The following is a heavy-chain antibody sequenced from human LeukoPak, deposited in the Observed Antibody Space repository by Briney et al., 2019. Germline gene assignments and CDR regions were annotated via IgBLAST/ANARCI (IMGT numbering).Heavy chain of an antibody. D-gene: IGHD2-2*01. CDR3: ARDFPYGLVVPAAKDGNDAFDI. CDR2: ISTYNGNT. J-gene: IGHJ3*02. CDR1: GYTFTSYG. Sequence: GASVKVSCKASGYTFTSYGFSWVRQAPGQGLEWMAWISTYNGNTNYAQKLQGRVTMTTDTSTSTAYMELRSLRSDDTAVYYCARDFPYGLVVPAAKDGNDAFDIWGQGTMVTVSS. V-gene: IGHV1-18*01.